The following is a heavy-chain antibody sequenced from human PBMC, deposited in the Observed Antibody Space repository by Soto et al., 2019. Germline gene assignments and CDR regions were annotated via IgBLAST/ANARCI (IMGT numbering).Heavy chain of an antibody. CDR3: AGSPSVVVVAGEIVEGSALNY. CDR1: GFTFSSYA. J-gene: IGHJ4*02. D-gene: IGHD2-15*01. Sequence: GGSLRLSCAASGFTFSSYAMHWVRQAPGKGLEWVAVISYDGSNKYYADSVKGRFTIARDNSKNTLYLQMNSLRAEDTVVYYCAGSPSVVVVAGEIVEGSALNYWGQGTLVTVSS. CDR2: ISYDGSNK. V-gene: IGHV3-30-3*01.